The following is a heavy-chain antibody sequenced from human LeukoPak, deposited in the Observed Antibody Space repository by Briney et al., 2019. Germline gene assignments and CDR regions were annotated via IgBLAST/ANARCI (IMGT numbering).Heavy chain of an antibody. D-gene: IGHD2-15*01. CDR1: GGSFSGYY. CDR3: ARGDPSRHCSGGSCYSVELWFDY. J-gene: IGHJ4*02. CDR2: INHSGST. V-gene: IGHV4-34*01. Sequence: PSETLSLTCAVYGGSFSGYYWSWIRQSPGKGLEWSGEINHSGSTNYNPSLKSRVTISVDTSKNQFSLKLRSVTAADTAVYYCARGDPSRHCSGGSCYSVELWFDYWGQGTLVTVSS.